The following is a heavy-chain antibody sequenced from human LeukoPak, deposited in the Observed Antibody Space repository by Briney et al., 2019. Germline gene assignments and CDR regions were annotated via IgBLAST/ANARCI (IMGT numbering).Heavy chain of an antibody. J-gene: IGHJ4*02. CDR2: INSGGSSI. CDR1: GFTFSSYE. V-gene: IGHV3-48*03. D-gene: IGHD5-24*01. Sequence: PGGFLRLSCAASGFTFSSYEMNWVRQAPGKGLEWVSYINSGGSSIYYVDSVRGRFTISRDNAKNSLYLQMNSLRADDTAVYYCARMSRGGYYPTFDYWGQGTLVTVSS. CDR3: ARMSRGGYYPTFDY.